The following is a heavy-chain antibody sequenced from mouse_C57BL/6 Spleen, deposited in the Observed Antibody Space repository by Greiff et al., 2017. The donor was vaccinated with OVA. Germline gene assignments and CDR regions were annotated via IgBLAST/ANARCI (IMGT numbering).Heavy chain of an antibody. Sequence: DVKLVESGTVLARPGASVKMSCKTSGYTFTSYWMHWVKQRPGQGLEWIGAIYPGNSDTSYNQKFKGKAKLTAVTSASTAYMELSSLTNEDSAVYYCTRGPLYYYGSSPEYFDVWGTGTTVTVSS. CDR1: GYTFTSYW. D-gene: IGHD1-1*01. CDR3: TRGPLYYYGSSPEYFDV. J-gene: IGHJ1*03. CDR2: IYPGNSDT. V-gene: IGHV1-5*01.